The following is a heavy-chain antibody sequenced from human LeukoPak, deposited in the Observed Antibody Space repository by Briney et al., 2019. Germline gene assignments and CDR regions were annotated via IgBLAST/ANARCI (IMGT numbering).Heavy chain of an antibody. CDR1: GYSFTSFP. V-gene: IGHV1-18*01. CDR3: ARQDYDYVWGSYRFQPLGY. CDR2: ISAYNGNT. J-gene: IGHJ4*02. D-gene: IGHD3-16*02. Sequence: ASVKVSCKASGYSFTSFPTIWVRQAPGQGLEWMGWISAYNGNTNYAQKLQGRVTMTTDTSTSTAYMELRSLRSDDTAVYYCARQDYDYVWGSYRFQPLGYWGQGTLVTVSS.